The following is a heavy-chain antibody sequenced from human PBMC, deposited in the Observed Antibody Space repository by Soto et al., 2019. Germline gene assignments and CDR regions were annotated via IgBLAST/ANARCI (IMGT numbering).Heavy chain of an antibody. CDR1: GLTFSNYA. CDR3: AKNQERELPRVIDF. V-gene: IGHV3-23*01. J-gene: IGHJ4*02. Sequence: GGSLRFSCATSGLTFSNYAMSWVRQAPGGGLEWVSSMSGSSSTTYYADSVRGRFTISRDRSKNTLYLQMSSLRAEDTALYYCAKNQERELPRVIDFWGQGTLVTAPQ. D-gene: IGHD1-7*01. CDR2: MSGSSSTT.